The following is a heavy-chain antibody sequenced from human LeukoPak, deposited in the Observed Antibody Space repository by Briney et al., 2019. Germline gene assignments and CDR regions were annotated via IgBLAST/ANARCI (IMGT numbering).Heavy chain of an antibody. V-gene: IGHV3-49*04. J-gene: IGHJ4*02. CDR1: GFTFGDYA. CDR2: IRSNAYGGTT. D-gene: IGHD2-2*01. Sequence: PGGSLRLSCTASGFTFGDYAMSRVRQAPGKGLEWVGFIRSNAYGGTTEYAASVTGRFTISRDDHKSIAYLQMNSLKTEDTAVYYCTRDAPGNIVVVPAGPGYWGQGTLVTVSS. CDR3: TRDAPGNIVVVPAGPGY.